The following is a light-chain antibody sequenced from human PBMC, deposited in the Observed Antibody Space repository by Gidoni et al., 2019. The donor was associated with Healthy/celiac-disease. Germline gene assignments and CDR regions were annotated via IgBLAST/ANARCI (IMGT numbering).Light chain of an antibody. CDR1: SSDVGGYNY. Sequence: QSALTQPASVSGSPGQSITISCTGTSSDVGGYNYVSWSQQHPGKAPKLMIYDVSNRPSGVSNRLSGAKSGNTASLTISGLQAEDEADYYCSSYTSSSTPVVFGGGTKLTVL. CDR3: SSYTSSSTPVV. V-gene: IGLV2-14*01. J-gene: IGLJ2*01. CDR2: DVS.